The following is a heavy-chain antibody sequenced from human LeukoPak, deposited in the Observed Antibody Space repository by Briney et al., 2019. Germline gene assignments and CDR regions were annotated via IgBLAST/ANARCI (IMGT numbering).Heavy chain of an antibody. V-gene: IGHV4-59*11. CDR2: IYYSGST. Sequence: SETLSLTCTVSGGSISSHYWSWIRQPPGKGLEGIGYIYYSGSTNYNPSLKSRFTISVDTSKNQFSLKLSSVTAADTAVYYCARGIPYYYYYMDVWGKGTTVTVSS. D-gene: IGHD2-21*01. CDR3: ARGIPYYYYYMDV. CDR1: GGSISSHY. J-gene: IGHJ6*03.